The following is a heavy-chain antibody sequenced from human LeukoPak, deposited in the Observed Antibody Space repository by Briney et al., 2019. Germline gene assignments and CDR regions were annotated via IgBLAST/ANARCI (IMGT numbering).Heavy chain of an antibody. CDR3: AKELSHRSYFDY. V-gene: IGHV3-30*02. D-gene: IGHD6-6*01. Sequence: GGSLRLSCAASGFTFSRYGMHWVRQAPGKGLEWVTFIRDDGTSKYYADSVKGRFTISRDNSKDTLFLQMHSLRAEDTAVYYCAKELSHRSYFDYWGQGSLVTVSS. CDR2: IRDDGTSK. J-gene: IGHJ4*02. CDR1: GFTFSRYG.